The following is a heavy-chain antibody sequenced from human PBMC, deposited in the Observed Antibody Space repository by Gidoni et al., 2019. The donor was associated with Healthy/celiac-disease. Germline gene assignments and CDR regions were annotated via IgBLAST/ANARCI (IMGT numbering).Heavy chain of an antibody. Sequence: EVQLVQSGAEVIKPVESLNIPCTGSGCSFTSYCIGWVLQMPGKGMEWMGISYPGDTDTKCSPSFQGQVTISADKSISTAYLQWSSLNASDAARYYCAGGVGATYRFDYWGQGTLVTVSS. CDR2: SYPGDTDT. V-gene: IGHV5-51*03. J-gene: IGHJ4*02. CDR3: AGGVGATYRFDY. D-gene: IGHD1-26*01. CDR1: GCSFTSYC.